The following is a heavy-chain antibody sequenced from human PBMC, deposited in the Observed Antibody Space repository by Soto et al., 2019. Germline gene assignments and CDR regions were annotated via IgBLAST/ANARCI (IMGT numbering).Heavy chain of an antibody. CDR3: ARDQHYGSGSPMGY. Sequence: GGSLRLSCAASVFTFSDYSMNWVRQAPGKGLEWVSYISSSSSTIFYADSVKGRFTISRDNAKSSLYLQMNGLRAEDTAVYYCARDQHYGSGSPMGYWGRGTLVTVSS. J-gene: IGHJ4*02. CDR1: VFTFSDYS. D-gene: IGHD3-10*01. CDR2: ISSSSSTI. V-gene: IGHV3-48*01.